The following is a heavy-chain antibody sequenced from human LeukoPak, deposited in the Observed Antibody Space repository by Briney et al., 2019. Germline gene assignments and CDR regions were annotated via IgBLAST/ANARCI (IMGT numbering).Heavy chain of an antibody. J-gene: IGHJ4*02. CDR3: ATPPRGSYYDYFDY. CDR2: INHSGST. Sequence: SETLSLTCAVYGGSFSGYYWSWIRQPPGKGLEWIGEINHSGSTNYNPSLKSRVTISVDTSKNQFSLKLSSVTAADTAVYYCATPPRGSYYDYFDYWGQGTLVTVSS. D-gene: IGHD1-26*01. V-gene: IGHV4-34*01. CDR1: GGSFSGYY.